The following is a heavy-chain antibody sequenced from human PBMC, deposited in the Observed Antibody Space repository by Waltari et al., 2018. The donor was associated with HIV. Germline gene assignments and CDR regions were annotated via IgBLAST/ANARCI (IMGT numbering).Heavy chain of an antibody. CDR3: ARGIKTYYYDSSGLKDIYYFDY. Sequence: QLQLQESGPGLVKPSETLSLTCTVSGGSISSSSYYWGWIRQPPGKGLEWIGSIYYSGSTYYNPSLKSRVTISVDTSKNQFSLKLSSVTAADTAVYYCARGIKTYYYDSSGLKDIYYFDYWGQGTLVTVSS. CDR2: IYYSGST. J-gene: IGHJ4*02. V-gene: IGHV4-39*07. D-gene: IGHD3-22*01. CDR1: GGSISSSSYY.